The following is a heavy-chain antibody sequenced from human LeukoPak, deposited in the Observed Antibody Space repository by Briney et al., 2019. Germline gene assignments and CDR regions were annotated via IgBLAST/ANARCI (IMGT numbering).Heavy chain of an antibody. D-gene: IGHD3-22*01. V-gene: IGHV1-69*04. Sequence: SVKVSCKASGGTFSSYAISWVRQAPGQGLEWMGRIIPILGIANYAQKFQGRVTITADKSTSTAYMELSSLRSEDTAVYYCARDLYDSSGYADYWGQGTLVTVSS. J-gene: IGHJ4*02. CDR3: ARDLYDSSGYADY. CDR2: IIPILGIA. CDR1: GGTFSSYA.